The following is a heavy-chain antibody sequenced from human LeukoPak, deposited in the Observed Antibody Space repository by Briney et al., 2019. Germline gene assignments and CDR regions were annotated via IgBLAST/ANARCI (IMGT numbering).Heavy chain of an antibody. CDR1: GGSFSGYY. V-gene: IGHV4-34*01. D-gene: IGHD3-22*01. CDR3: TISRGTYYYDSSGPLDFDY. J-gene: IGHJ4*02. Sequence: SETLSLTCAVYGGSFSGYYWSWIRQPPGKGLEWIGEINHSGSTNYNPSLKSRVTISVDTSKNQFSLKLSSVTAADTAVYYRTISRGTYYYDSSGPLDFDYWGQGTLVTVSS. CDR2: INHSGST.